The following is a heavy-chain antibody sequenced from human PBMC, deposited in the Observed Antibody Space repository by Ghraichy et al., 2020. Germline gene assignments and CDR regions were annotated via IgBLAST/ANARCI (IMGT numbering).Heavy chain of an antibody. CDR2: IKGDGST. J-gene: IGHJ3*02. Sequence: GSLRLSCAASGFTFSPYWMCWVRQAPGKGLVWVSHIKGDGSTTYADSVKGRFTISRDNAKNTLYLQMNSLRAEDTAVYYCARDRGYPDSFDIWGQGTMVTVSS. D-gene: IGHD3-10*01. CDR3: ARDRGYPDSFDI. V-gene: IGHV3-74*03. CDR1: GFTFSPYW.